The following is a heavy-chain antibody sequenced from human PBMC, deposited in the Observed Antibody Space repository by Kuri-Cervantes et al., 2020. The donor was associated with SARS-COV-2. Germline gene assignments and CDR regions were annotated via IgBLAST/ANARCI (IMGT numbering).Heavy chain of an antibody. V-gene: IGHV4-39*07. D-gene: IGHD3-3*01. J-gene: IGHJ3*02. CDR2: IYYSGST. Sequence: GSLRLSCTVSGGSISSSSYYWGWIRQPPGKGLEWIGSIYYSGSTYYNPSLKSRVTISVDTSKNQFSLKLSSVTAADTAVYYCARDRPDYDFWSGYYYDAFDIWGQGTMVTVSS. CDR3: ARDRPDYDFWSGYYYDAFDI. CDR1: GGSISSSSYY.